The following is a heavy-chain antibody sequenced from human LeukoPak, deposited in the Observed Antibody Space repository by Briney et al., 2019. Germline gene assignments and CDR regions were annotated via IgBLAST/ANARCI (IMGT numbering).Heavy chain of an antibody. Sequence: ASVKVSCKASGYSFFVDGISWLRQAPGQGLEWMGWISTYNGNTNYAQKFQGRVTMTTDTSTSTASLELRSLKSDDTAVYYCARPIFGTHYYMDVWGKGTTVTVSS. D-gene: IGHD3-3*01. CDR3: ARPIFGTHYYMDV. V-gene: IGHV1-18*01. J-gene: IGHJ6*03. CDR2: ISTYNGNT. CDR1: GYSFFVDG.